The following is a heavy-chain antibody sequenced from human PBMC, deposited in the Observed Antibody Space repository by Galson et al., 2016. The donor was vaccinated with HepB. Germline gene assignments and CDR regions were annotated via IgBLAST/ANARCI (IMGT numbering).Heavy chain of an antibody. CDR1: GASINGYC. J-gene: IGHJ4*02. Sequence: SETLSLTCTVSGASINGYCWAWIRQPPGKGLEWVGYMCYSGSTNYSPSLKSRVTISVDTSKNQFSLKLSSVTAADTAVYYCARGDGYNLFWGQGTWSPSPQ. CDR2: MCYSGST. D-gene: IGHD5-24*01. CDR3: ARGDGYNLF. V-gene: IGHV4-59*01.